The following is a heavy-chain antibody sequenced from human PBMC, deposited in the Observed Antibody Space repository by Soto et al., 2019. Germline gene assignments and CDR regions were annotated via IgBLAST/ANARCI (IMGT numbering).Heavy chain of an antibody. D-gene: IGHD3-16*01. J-gene: IGHJ3*01. V-gene: IGHV1-69*02. CDR1: GGTFDSYS. Sequence: QVQLVQSGAEVKKPGSSLRVSCRASGGTFDSYSISWVRQAPGQGLEWLGKVAPIFDFSRYAPKFQGRVTITADKSTSIAYMDLSGLTSQDTAVYYWATGALGGRQQLVRDALDFWGQGTKVTVSS. CDR2: VAPIFDFS. CDR3: ATGALGGRQQLVRDALDF.